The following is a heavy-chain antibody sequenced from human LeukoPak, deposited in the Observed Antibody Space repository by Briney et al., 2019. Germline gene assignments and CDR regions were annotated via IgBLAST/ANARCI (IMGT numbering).Heavy chain of an antibody. CDR3: ARENRHDYDY. V-gene: IGHV4-59*12. Sequence: GSLRLSCAASGFTFSDYYMSWIRQPPGKGLEWIGYIYYTGSTNHNPSLKSRVTISVDTSKNQFSLKLSSVTAADTAVYYCARENRHDYDYWGQGTLVTVSS. CDR2: IYYTGST. D-gene: IGHD4-11*01. CDR1: GFTFSDYY. J-gene: IGHJ4*02.